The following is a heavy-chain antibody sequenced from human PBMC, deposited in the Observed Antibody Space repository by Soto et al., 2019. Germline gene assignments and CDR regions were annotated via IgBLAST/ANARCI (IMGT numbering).Heavy chain of an antibody. J-gene: IGHJ5*02. V-gene: IGHV1-8*01. CDR2: VNPDSGKT. CDR3: ARGNWFDP. Sequence: QVQLVQSGAEVKKPGASVKVSCKASGYTFITYDINWVRQATGQGLEWVGWVNPDSGKTYYARKFQDRVTMTRNTSISTVYMELSVLRSEDTAVYYCARGNWFDPWGQGTLVTVSS. CDR1: GYTFITYD.